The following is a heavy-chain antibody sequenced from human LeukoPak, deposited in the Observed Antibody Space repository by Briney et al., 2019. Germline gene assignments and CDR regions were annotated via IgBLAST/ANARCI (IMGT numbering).Heavy chain of an antibody. CDR3: ARGSSLAAAGTGYSFDY. D-gene: IGHD6-13*01. V-gene: IGHV4-34*01. J-gene: IGHJ4*02. CDR1: GGSISSYY. CDR2: IHHSGST. Sequence: SETLSLTCTVSGGSISSYYWSWIRQPPGKGLEWIGEIHHSGSTNYNPSLKSRVTISVDTSKNQFSLKLTSVTAADTAVYYCARGSSLAAAGTGYSFDYWGQGTQVTVSS.